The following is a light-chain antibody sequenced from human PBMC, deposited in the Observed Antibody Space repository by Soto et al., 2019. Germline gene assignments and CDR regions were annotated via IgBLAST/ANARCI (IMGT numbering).Light chain of an antibody. J-gene: IGLJ3*02. Sequence: QSVLTQPPSMSGAPGQRVTISCTGSSSDIGAGYDVHWYQQFPGTAPKLLIYSNINRPSGVPDRFSGSKSGTSASLAITGLQAEDEADYYCQSYDSSLGGSKGVFGGGTQRNVL. CDR2: SNI. CDR3: QSYDSSLGGSKGV. V-gene: IGLV1-40*01. CDR1: SSDIGAGYD.